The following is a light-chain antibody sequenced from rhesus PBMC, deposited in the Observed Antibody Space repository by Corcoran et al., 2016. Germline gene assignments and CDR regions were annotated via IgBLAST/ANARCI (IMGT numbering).Light chain of an antibody. CDR3: QQDYSWPLA. V-gene: IGKV3-42*01. J-gene: IGKJ4*01. Sequence: EIVMTQSPATLSLSPGERATLSCRASQFVSSDLAWYKQKPGQAPMLLSDRASPRAPGIPGRFRGRGAGTGFSLTISSLGPEDVGLFYCQQDYSWPLAFGGGTKVEL. CDR2: RAS. CDR1: QFVSSD.